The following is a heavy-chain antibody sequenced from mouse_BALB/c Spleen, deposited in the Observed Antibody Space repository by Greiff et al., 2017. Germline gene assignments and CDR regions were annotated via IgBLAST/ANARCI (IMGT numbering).Heavy chain of an antibody. Sequence: VQLQQSGPELVKPGASVKMSCKASGYTFTSYVMHWVKQKPGQSLEWIGYINPYNDGTKYNEKFKGKATLTSDKSSSTAYMELSSLTSEDSAVYYCARAKDFYYGDYWGQGTTLTVSS. V-gene: IGHV1-14*01. CDR3: ARAKDFYYGDY. J-gene: IGHJ2*01. CDR2: INPYNDGT. CDR1: GYTFTSYV. D-gene: IGHD2-1*01.